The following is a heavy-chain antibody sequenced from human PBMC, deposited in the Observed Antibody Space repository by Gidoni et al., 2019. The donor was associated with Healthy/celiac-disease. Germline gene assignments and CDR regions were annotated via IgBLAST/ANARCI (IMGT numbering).Heavy chain of an antibody. CDR1: GFTLGDFA. CDR2: IRSKAYGGTT. Sequence: EVQLVVSGGGLVQPGRSLRLSCPAPGFTLGDFAMSWVRQAPGKGLEWVGIIRSKAYGGTTEYAASVKGRFTNSRDDSKSIAYLQMNSLKTEDTAVYYCTRGRVVTTLGPGVFFLYYYYYGMDVWGQGTTVTVSS. V-gene: IGHV3-49*04. D-gene: IGHD4-4*01. CDR3: TRGRVVTTLGPGVFFLYYYYYGMDV. J-gene: IGHJ6*02.